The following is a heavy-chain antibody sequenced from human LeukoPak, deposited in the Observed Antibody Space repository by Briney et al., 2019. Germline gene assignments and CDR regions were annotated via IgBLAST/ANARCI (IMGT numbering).Heavy chain of an antibody. J-gene: IGHJ5*02. CDR3: ARGSGYSSSWYYWFDP. V-gene: IGHV1-2*06. D-gene: IGHD6-13*01. CDR1: GYTFTGYY. CDR2: INPNSGGT. Sequence: ASVKVSCKASGYTFTGYYIHWVRQAPGQGLEWMGRINPNSGGTNYAQKFQGRVTMTRDTSISTAYMELSTLRSDDTAVYYCARGSGYSSSWYYWFDPWGQGTLVTVSS.